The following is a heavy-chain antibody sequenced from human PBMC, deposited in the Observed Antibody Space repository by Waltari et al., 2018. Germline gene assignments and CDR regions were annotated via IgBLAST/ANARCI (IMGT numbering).Heavy chain of an antibody. J-gene: IGHJ6*02. CDR3: ARGLRWVDV. D-gene: IGHD3-16*01. Sequence: EVQLVVSGGVLVQPGVSLRLPWGGPGSSFGTAWMGWVRQAPGKGLERVANIKEDGSDKYYVDSVKGRFTVSRDNAKSSLYLQMNNLRAEDTAVYYCARGLRWVDVWGQGTTVTVSS. V-gene: IGHV3-7*04. CDR2: IKEDGSDK. CDR1: GSSFGTAW.